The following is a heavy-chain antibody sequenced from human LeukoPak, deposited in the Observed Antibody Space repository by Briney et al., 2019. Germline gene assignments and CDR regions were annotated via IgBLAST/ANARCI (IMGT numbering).Heavy chain of an antibody. CDR3: AQDRFSGYTYGWGLFDY. V-gene: IGHV3-23*01. D-gene: IGHD5-18*01. CDR1: GFTFDNYA. CDR2: ISGSGHST. Sequence: GGSLRLSCAASGFTFDNYAMSWVRQAPGKGLEWVSAISGSGHSTPYADSVKGRFTISRDNSRNTLYLQMNSLRAEDTAVYYRAQDRFSGYTYGWGLFDYWGQGTLVTVSS. J-gene: IGHJ4*02.